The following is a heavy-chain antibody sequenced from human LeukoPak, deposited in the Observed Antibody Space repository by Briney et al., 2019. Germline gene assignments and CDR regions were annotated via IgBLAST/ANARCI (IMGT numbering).Heavy chain of an antibody. CDR1: GFTFDDYG. CDR2: TNWNGGST. CDR3: ARGGSYYCLDY. V-gene: IGHV3-20*04. J-gene: IGHJ4*02. D-gene: IGHD1-26*01. Sequence: GGSLRLSCAASGFTFDDYGMSWVRQAPGKGLEWVPGTNWNGGSTGYADSVKGRFTISRDNAKNSLSLQMNSLRAEDTAVYYCARGGSYYCLDYWGQGTLVTVSS.